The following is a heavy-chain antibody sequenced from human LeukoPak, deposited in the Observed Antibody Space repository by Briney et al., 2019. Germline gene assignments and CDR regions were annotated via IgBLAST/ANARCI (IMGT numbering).Heavy chain of an antibody. Sequence: GGSLRLSCTASGFTFSDYSMNWVRQAPGKGLEWVSSISRRSRHVYYAGSVKGRFTISRDNAKNSLYLQMNSLRAEDMAVYFCVRDLMGSGATTAYLHHWGQGTLVTVSS. J-gene: IGHJ1*01. D-gene: IGHD4/OR15-4a*01. CDR2: ISRRSRHV. CDR3: VRDLMGSGATTAYLHH. V-gene: IGHV3-21*01. CDR1: GFTFSDYS.